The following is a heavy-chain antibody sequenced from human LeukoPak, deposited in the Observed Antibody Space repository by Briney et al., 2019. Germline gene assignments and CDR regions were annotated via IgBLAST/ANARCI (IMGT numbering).Heavy chain of an antibody. Sequence: SETLSLTCTVSGYSITSGYYWGWIRQPPGGGLEWIGSIYNGGSIYYDSSLKSRVTISVATSKNEVSLKLSSVTAADTAVYYCARFTVDGSGYPYYMDVWGKGTTVTVSS. CDR2: IYNGGSI. J-gene: IGHJ6*03. CDR1: GYSITSGYY. D-gene: IGHD3-22*01. V-gene: IGHV4-38-2*02. CDR3: ARFTVDGSGYPYYMDV.